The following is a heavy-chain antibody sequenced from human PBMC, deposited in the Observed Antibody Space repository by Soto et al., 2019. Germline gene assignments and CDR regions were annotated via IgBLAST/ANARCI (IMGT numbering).Heavy chain of an antibody. D-gene: IGHD6-13*01. V-gene: IGHV1-69*13. CDR3: ARALGASDSSRWTYYHGMDV. J-gene: IGHJ6*02. Sequence: AVKVSCKASGGTFSSYAISWVRQAPGQGLEWMGGIIPIFGTANYAQKFQGRVTITADESTSTAYMEPSSLRSEDTAVYYCARALGASDSSRWTYYHGMDVWGQGTTVTVSS. CDR1: GGTFSSYA. CDR2: IIPIFGTA.